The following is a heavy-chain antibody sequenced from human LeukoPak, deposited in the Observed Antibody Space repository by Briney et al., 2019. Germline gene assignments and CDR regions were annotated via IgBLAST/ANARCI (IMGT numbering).Heavy chain of an antibody. D-gene: IGHD3-16*02. CDR2: IHHDGRI. Sequence: KASETLSLTCDVSGGSIDSTNWWTWVRQPPGKGLEWIGEIHHDGRINYNPSLKSPGTLSVDKSKNQFSLRLNSVTAADTAMYYCARSHDHLWGNYPDYWGQGTLVTVSS. V-gene: IGHV4/OR15-8*01. CDR3: ARSHDHLWGNYPDY. J-gene: IGHJ4*02. CDR1: GGSIDSTNW.